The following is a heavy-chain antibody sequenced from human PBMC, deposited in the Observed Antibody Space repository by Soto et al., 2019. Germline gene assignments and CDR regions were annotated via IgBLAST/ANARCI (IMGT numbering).Heavy chain of an antibody. CDR2: IKSKTDGGTT. CDR3: TTDTYYDFWSGYPRTHFDY. Sequence: GGSLRLSCAASGFTFSNAWMNWVRQAPGKGLEWVGRIKSKTDGGTTDYAAPVKGRFTISRDDSKNTLYLQMNSLKTEDTAVYYCTTDTYYDFWSGYPRTHFDYWGQGTLVTVSS. V-gene: IGHV3-15*07. D-gene: IGHD3-3*01. CDR1: GFTFSNAW. J-gene: IGHJ4*02.